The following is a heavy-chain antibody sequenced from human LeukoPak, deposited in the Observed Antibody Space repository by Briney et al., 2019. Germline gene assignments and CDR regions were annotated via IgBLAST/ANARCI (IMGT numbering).Heavy chain of an antibody. V-gene: IGHV4-30-2*01. CDR2: IYHSGST. J-gene: IGHJ4*02. Sequence: SETLSLTCTVSGGSISSGGYYWSWIRQPPGKGLEWIGYIYHSGSTYYNPSLKSRVTISVDRSKNQFSLKLSSVTAADTAVYYCARAPSRAPIQLARGHFDYWGQGTLVTVSS. CDR1: GGSISSGGYY. D-gene: IGHD5-18*01. CDR3: ARAPSRAPIQLARGHFDY.